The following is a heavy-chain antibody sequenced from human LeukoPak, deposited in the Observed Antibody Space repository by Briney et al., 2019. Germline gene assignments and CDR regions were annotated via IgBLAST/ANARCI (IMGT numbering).Heavy chain of an antibody. J-gene: IGHJ4*02. CDR1: GFTFSSCG. Sequence: GGSLRLSCAASGFTFSSCGMHWVRQAPGKGLEWVANIKQDGSEKYYVDSVKGRFTISRDNAKNSLYLQMNSLRAEDTAVYYCARRRVYYDSSGYDYWGQGTLVTVSS. D-gene: IGHD3-22*01. CDR2: IKQDGSEK. CDR3: ARRRVYYDSSGYDY. V-gene: IGHV3-7*01.